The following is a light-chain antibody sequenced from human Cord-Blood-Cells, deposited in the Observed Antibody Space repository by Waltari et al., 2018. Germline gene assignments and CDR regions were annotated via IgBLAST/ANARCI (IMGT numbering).Light chain of an antibody. CDR3: SSYTSSSTLDVV. J-gene: IGLJ2*01. Sequence: QSALTQPASVSGSPGQSSTISCTGTTSDVGGSNYVSWYQQHPGKAPKLRIYDVSNRPSGGAHGFAGSKSGNTASLTSSGLQAEDEADYYCSSYTSSSTLDVVFGGGTKLAVL. CDR1: TSDVGGSNY. CDR2: DVS. V-gene: IGLV2-14*01.